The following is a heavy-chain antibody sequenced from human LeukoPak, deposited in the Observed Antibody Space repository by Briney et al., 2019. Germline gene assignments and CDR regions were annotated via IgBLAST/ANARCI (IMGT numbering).Heavy chain of an antibody. CDR2: IIPILGIA. Sequence: SVKVSCKASGGTFSSYAISWVRQAPGQGLEWMGRIIPILGIANYAQKFQGRVTITADKSTSTAYMELGSLRSEDTAVYYCARGPLWNYVPPYYYYGMDVWGQGTTVTVSS. CDR3: ARGPLWNYVPPYYYYGMDV. CDR1: GGTFSSYA. D-gene: IGHD1-7*01. J-gene: IGHJ6*02. V-gene: IGHV1-69*04.